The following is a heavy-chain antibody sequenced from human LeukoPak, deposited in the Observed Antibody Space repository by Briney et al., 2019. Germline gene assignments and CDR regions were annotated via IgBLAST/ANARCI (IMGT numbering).Heavy chain of an antibody. CDR3: ARGRKAPPPNWFDP. CDR1: GFTFSSYA. CDR2: ISYDGSNK. V-gene: IGHV3-30-3*01. Sequence: PGGSLRLSCAASGFTFSSYAMHWVRQAPGKGLEWVAVISYDGSNKYYADSVKGRFTISRDNSKNTLYLQMNSLRAEDTAVYYCARGRKAPPPNWFDPWGQGTLVTVSS. J-gene: IGHJ5*02.